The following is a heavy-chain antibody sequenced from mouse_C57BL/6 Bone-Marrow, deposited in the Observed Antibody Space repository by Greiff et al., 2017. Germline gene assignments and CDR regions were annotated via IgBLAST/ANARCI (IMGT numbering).Heavy chain of an antibody. CDR3: ARRYSNYVPYYVMDY. J-gene: IGHJ4*01. D-gene: IGHD2-5*01. CDR1: GYTFTDYY. CDR2: INPNNGGT. Sequence: EVQLQQSGPELVKPGASVKISCKASGYTFTDYYMNWVKQSHGKSLEWIGDINPNNGGTSYNQKFKGKATLTVDKSSSTAYMELRSLPSEDSAVYNCARRYSNYVPYYVMDYSGQGTSVTVSS. V-gene: IGHV1-26*01.